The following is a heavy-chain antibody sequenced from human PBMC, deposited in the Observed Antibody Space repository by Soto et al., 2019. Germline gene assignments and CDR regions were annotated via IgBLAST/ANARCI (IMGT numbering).Heavy chain of an antibody. D-gene: IGHD3-3*01. J-gene: IGHJ5*02. CDR3: ATDRYDFWSGLLRNWFDP. Sequence: ASVKVSCKVSGYTLTELSMHWVRQAPGKGLEWMGGFDPEDGETIYAQKFQGRVTMTEDTSTDTAYMELSSLRSEDTAVYYCATDRYDFWSGLLRNWFDPWGQGTLVTVSS. V-gene: IGHV1-24*01. CDR1: GYTLTELS. CDR2: FDPEDGET.